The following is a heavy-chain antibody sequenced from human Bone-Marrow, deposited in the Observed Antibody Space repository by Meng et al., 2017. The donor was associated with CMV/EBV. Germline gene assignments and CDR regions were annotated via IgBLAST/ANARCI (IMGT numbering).Heavy chain of an antibody. CDR2: IDHSGST. V-gene: IGHV4-34*01. Sequence: SETLSLTCAVYGGSFSAYYWSWIRQPPGKGLEWIGEIDHSGSTNYNPSLKSRVTISVDTSKNQFSLKLSSVTAADTAVYYCAGRGITGTAKNGYNWFDPWGQGTLVTVSS. D-gene: IGHD1-7*01. CDR1: GGSFSAYY. CDR3: AGRGITGTAKNGYNWFDP. J-gene: IGHJ5*02.